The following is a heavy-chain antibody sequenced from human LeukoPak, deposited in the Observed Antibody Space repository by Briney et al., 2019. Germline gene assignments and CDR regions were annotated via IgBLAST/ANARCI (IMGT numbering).Heavy chain of an antibody. D-gene: IGHD5-24*01. CDR1: GFTFSNYA. CDR2: ISGSDGST. Sequence: GVLRLSCAASGFTFSNYAMSWVRQAPGKGLEWVSAISGSDGSTNYADSVKGRFTISRDNSKNTLYLQMNSLRAEDTAVYYCARGPENDGYNHYYYYMDVWGKGTTVTISS. V-gene: IGHV3-23*01. J-gene: IGHJ6*03. CDR3: ARGPENDGYNHYYYYMDV.